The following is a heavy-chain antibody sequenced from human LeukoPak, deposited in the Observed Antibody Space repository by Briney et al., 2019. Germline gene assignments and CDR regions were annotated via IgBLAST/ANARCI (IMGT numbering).Heavy chain of an antibody. CDR1: GFTFSSYG. Sequence: PGGSLRLSCAASGFTFSSYGMHWVRQAPGKGPEWVAVISYDGSNKYYADSVKGRFTISRDNSKNTLYLQMNSLRDEDTAVFYCARSRYDYIWGIDYWGQGALVTISS. V-gene: IGHV3-30*03. CDR2: ISYDGSNK. D-gene: IGHD3-16*01. CDR3: ARSRYDYIWGIDY. J-gene: IGHJ4*02.